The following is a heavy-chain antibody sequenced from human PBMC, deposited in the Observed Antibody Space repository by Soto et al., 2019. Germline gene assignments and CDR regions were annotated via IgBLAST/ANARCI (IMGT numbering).Heavy chain of an antibody. V-gene: IGHV1-18*01. CDR2: ISAYNGNT. CDR1: GYTFTSYG. Sequence: ASVKGSCKASGYTFTSYGISWLRQAPGQGLEWMGWISAYNGNTNYAQKLQGRVTMTTDTSTSTAYMELRSLRSDDTAVYYCARDLVVAAYSPEFYYYYGMDVWGQGTTVTVSS. CDR3: ARDLVVAAYSPEFYYYYGMDV. J-gene: IGHJ6*02. D-gene: IGHD2-15*01.